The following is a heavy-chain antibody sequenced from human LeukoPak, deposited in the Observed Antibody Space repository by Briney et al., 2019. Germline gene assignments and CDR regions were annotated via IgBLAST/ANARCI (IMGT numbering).Heavy chain of an antibody. CDR3: ARMEYSSGWSSWFDP. Sequence: GGSLRLSCAASGFTLSDYYMSWIGQAPGKGLEGGAYISSSSSYTNYADSVKGRFTISRDNAKNSLYLQMNSLRAEDTAVYYCARMEYSSGWSSWFDPWGQGTLVTVSS. D-gene: IGHD6-19*01. CDR1: GFTLSDYY. J-gene: IGHJ5*02. CDR2: ISSSSSYT. V-gene: IGHV3-11*06.